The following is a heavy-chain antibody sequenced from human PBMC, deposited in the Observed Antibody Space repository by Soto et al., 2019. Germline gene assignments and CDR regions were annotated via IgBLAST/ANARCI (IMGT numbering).Heavy chain of an antibody. CDR3: ARDLADSRSFNWFDT. Sequence: SETLSLTCTVSGGSISSYYWSWIRQPAGKGLEWIGRIYTSGSTNYNPSLKSRVTMSVDTSKNQFSLKLSSVTAADTAVYYCARDLADSRSFNWFDTWGQGTLVTVSS. J-gene: IGHJ5*02. D-gene: IGHD6-13*01. V-gene: IGHV4-4*07. CDR1: GGSISSYY. CDR2: IYTSGST.